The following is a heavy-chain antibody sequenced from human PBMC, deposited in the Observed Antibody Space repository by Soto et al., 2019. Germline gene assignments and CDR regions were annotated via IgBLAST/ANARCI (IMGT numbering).Heavy chain of an antibody. CDR3: ARDLKVAGTNSFYYYGMDV. CDR1: GFTFSNYT. J-gene: IGHJ6*02. D-gene: IGHD6-19*01. V-gene: IGHV3-21*01. Sequence: EVQLVESGGGLVKPGGSLTLSCAASGFTFSNYTMNWVRQAPGKGLEWVSSISRSSRNIYYADSVKGRFTISRDNAKNALYLHMNSLRAWDTAVYYCARDLKVAGTNSFYYYGMDVWGQGTTVTVSS. CDR2: ISRSSRNI.